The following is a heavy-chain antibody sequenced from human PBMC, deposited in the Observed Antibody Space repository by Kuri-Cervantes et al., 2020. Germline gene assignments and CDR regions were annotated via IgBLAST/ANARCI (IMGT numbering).Heavy chain of an antibody. CDR3: ARGPHYYGSGNFYYYYYMDV. D-gene: IGHD3-10*01. CDR2: IYYSGST. Sequence: ESLKISCSVSGGSVNSGSYYWSWIRQPPGKGLEWIGYIYYSGSTNYNPSLKSRVSISLDTSKKQFFLNLSSVTAADMAVYYCARGPHYYGSGNFYYYYYMDVWGKGTTVTVSS. CDR1: GGSVNSGSYY. J-gene: IGHJ6*03. V-gene: IGHV4-61*01.